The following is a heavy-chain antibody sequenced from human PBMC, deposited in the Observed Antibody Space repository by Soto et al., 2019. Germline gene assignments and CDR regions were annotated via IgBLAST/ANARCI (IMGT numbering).Heavy chain of an antibody. V-gene: IGHV4-59*01. J-gene: IGHJ4*02. CDR2: IFHSLGA. CDR3: VRDLNGSGDY. Sequence: SETLSLTCTVSGGSTTSDYWSWIRQPPGKGLEWLGYIFHSLGAKYYPSLGSRGTISLDTSKNQLSLSLGSVTAADTAIYFCVRDLNGSGDYWGQGTLVTVSS. CDR1: GGSTTSDY. D-gene: IGHD3-10*01.